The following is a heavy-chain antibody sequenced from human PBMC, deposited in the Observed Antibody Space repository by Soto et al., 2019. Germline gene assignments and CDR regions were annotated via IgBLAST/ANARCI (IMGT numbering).Heavy chain of an antibody. J-gene: IGHJ5*02. CDR3: ARIRFLEWFWFDP. V-gene: IGHV1-18*01. Sequence: GXSVKGSCNASGYPFTSYGIIWVRQAPGQGLEWMGWISAYNGNTNYAQKLQGRVTMTTDTSTSTAYMELRSLRSDDTAVYYCARIRFLEWFWFDPWGQGTLVTVSS. CDR2: ISAYNGNT. D-gene: IGHD3-3*01. CDR1: GYPFTSYG.